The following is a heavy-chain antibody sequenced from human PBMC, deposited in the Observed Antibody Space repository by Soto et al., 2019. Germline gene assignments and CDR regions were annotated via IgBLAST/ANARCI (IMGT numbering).Heavy chain of an antibody. CDR2: ISAYNGNT. CDR1: GYTFTSYG. CDR3: ARARAMVILDY. J-gene: IGHJ4*02. D-gene: IGHD5-18*01. V-gene: IGHV1-18*04. Sequence: ASVEVSCKASGYTFTSYGITWVRQAPGQGLEWMGWISAYNGNTNYAQKLQGRVTMTTDTSTSTAYMELRSLRSDDTAVYYCARARAMVILDYWGQGTLVTVSS.